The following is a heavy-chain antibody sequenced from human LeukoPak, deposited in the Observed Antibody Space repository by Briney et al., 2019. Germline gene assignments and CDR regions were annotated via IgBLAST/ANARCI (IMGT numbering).Heavy chain of an antibody. CDR2: MNPNSGNT. Sequence: ASVRVSCKASGYTFTIYDINWVRQATGQGREWVGWMNPNSGNTGYAQKFQGRVTMTRNTSISTAYMELSSLRSEDTALYYCARAAWVSTSSKYYFDNWGQGTLVTVSS. CDR3: ARAAWVSTSSKYYFDN. CDR1: GYTFTIYD. J-gene: IGHJ4*02. V-gene: IGHV1-8*01. D-gene: IGHD2-21*01.